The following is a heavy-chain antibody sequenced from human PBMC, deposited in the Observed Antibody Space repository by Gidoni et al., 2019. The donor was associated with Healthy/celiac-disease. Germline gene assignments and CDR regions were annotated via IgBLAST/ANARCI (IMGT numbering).Heavy chain of an antibody. V-gene: IGHV3-23*01. CDR2: ISGSGGST. CDR3: AKGHITMVRGVIIGPPHFDY. Sequence: RLSCAASGFTFSSYAMIWVRQAPGKGLEWVSAISGSGGSTYYADSVKGRFTISRDNSKNTLYLQMNSLRAEDTAVYYCAKGHITMVRGVIIGPPHFDYWGQGTLVTVSS. D-gene: IGHD3-10*01. CDR1: GFTFSSYA. J-gene: IGHJ4*02.